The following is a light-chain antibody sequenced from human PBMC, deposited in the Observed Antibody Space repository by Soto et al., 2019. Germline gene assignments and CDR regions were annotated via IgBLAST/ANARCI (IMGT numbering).Light chain of an antibody. CDR2: DVS. CDR1: SSDVGGYNY. J-gene: IGLJ1*01. Sequence: QSALTQPRSVSGSPGQSVTISCTGTSSDVGGYNYVSWYQHHPGKAPKLLIYDVSERPSGVPDRFSGAKSGNTASLTISGLQAEDEADYYCSSYSSSSTLVFGTGTKLTVL. V-gene: IGLV2-11*01. CDR3: SSYSSSSTLV.